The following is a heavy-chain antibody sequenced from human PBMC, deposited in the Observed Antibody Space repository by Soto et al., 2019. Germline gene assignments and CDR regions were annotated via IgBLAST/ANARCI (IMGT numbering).Heavy chain of an antibody. D-gene: IGHD3-10*01. Sequence: EVQLLESGGGLVQPGGSLTLSCAASGFTFSNYAMSWVRQAPGKGLEWVSAISGGGISTYYADSVRGRFTISRDNSRNTLYLRMNRLRAEDTAVYYCARDAISMVRGTNNWFDPWGKGTLVTVSS. V-gene: IGHV3-23*01. CDR1: GFTFSNYA. CDR2: ISGGGIST. CDR3: ARDAISMVRGTNNWFDP. J-gene: IGHJ5*02.